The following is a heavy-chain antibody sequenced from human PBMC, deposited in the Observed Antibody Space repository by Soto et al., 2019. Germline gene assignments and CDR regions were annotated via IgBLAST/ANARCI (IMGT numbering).Heavy chain of an antibody. J-gene: IGHJ6*03. CDR3: ASRGVRGSQEVYYYYMDV. V-gene: IGHV3-74*01. CDR1: GFTFSSYW. D-gene: IGHD3-10*01. Sequence: GGSLRLSCAASGFTFSSYWMHWVRQAPGKGLVWVSRINSDGSSTSYADSVKGRFTISRDNAKNTLYLQMNSLRAEDTAVYYCASRGVRGSQEVYYYYMDVWGKGTTVTVSS. CDR2: INSDGSST.